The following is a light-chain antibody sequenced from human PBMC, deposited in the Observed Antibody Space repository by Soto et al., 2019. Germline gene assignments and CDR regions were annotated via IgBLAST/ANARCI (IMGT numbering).Light chain of an antibody. CDR1: QSVRSSY. V-gene: IGKV3-20*01. Sequence: EIVLTQSPGTLSLSPGQRATLSCRASQSVRSSYLAWYQQKPGQAPRLLIYGASSRATGIPDRFSGSASGTDFTLTISRLESEDVAVYYCQQYGSSPFTFGPGTKVDIK. J-gene: IGKJ3*01. CDR2: GAS. CDR3: QQYGSSPFT.